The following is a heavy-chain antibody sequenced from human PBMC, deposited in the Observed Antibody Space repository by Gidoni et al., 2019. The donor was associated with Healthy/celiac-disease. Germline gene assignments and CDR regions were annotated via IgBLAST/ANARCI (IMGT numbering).Heavy chain of an antibody. CDR2: IIPIFGTV. J-gene: IGHJ4*02. D-gene: IGHD3-22*01. CDR1: GVTFSRYA. CDR3: ARSRDLMTYYYDSSGYYSGALFDY. V-gene: IGHV1-69*01. Sequence: QLQQVQSGAEVKKPGSSVKVACTASGVTFSRYAIRWLRQAHGQGLEWMGGIIPIFGTVNYAQKFQGRVTITADESTSTAYMELSSLRSEDTAVYYCARSRDLMTYYYDSSGYYSGALFDYWGQGTLVTVSS.